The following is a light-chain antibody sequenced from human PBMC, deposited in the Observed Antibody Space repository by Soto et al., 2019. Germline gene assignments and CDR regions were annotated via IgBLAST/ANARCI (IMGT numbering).Light chain of an antibody. J-gene: IGLJ3*02. CDR3: PGGERNPGV. CDR1: KLGDKY. CDR2: QDS. Sequence: SYELTQPPSVSVSPGQTASITCSGDKLGDKYACWYQQKPGQSPVLVIYQDSKRPSGIPERFSGSNSGNTATLTISGTQALGGGNNFRPGGERNPGVFRGGT. V-gene: IGLV3-1*01.